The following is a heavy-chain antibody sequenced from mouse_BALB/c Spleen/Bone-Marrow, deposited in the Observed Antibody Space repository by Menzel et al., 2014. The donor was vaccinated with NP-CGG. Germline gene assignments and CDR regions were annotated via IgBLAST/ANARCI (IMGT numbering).Heavy chain of an antibody. D-gene: IGHD5-5*01. J-gene: IGHJ4*01. CDR2: ISSGGGST. V-gene: IGHV5-12-1*01. CDR3: ARTTPYAMDY. Sequence: EVQGVESGGGLVKPGGSLKLSCAASGFAFSSYDMSWVRQTPEKRLEWVAYISSGGGSTYYPDTVKGRFTISRDNAKNTLYPQMSSLKSEDTAMYYCARTTPYAMDYWGQGTSVTVSS. CDR1: GFAFSSYD.